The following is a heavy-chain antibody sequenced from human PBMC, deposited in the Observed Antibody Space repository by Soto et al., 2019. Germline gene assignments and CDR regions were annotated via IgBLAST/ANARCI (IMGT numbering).Heavy chain of an antibody. Sequence: ASETLSLTCTVSGGPISSYYWSWIRQPPGKGLEWIGYIYYSGSTNYNPSLKSRVTISVDTSKNQFSLKLSSVTAADTAVYYCARGTKYVFDYWGQGTLVTVSS. J-gene: IGHJ4*02. D-gene: IGHD2-8*01. V-gene: IGHV4-59*01. CDR1: GGPISSYY. CDR3: ARGTKYVFDY. CDR2: IYYSGST.